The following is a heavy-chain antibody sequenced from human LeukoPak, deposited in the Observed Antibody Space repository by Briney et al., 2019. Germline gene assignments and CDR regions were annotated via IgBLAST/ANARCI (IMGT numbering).Heavy chain of an antibody. Sequence: GGSLRLSCAASGFTFSSYWMSSVRQAPGKGLEWVANIKQDGSEKYYVDSVKGRFTISRDNAKNSLYLQMNSLRAEDTAVYYCARDLFPVGATTVFDYWGQGTLVTVSS. V-gene: IGHV3-7*01. D-gene: IGHD1-26*01. CDR1: GFTFSSYW. CDR3: ARDLFPVGATTVFDY. J-gene: IGHJ4*02. CDR2: IKQDGSEK.